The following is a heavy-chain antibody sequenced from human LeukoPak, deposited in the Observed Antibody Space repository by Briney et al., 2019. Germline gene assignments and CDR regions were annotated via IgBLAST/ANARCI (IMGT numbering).Heavy chain of an antibody. J-gene: IGHJ4*02. D-gene: IGHD2-2*01. CDR1: RFTFSSYW. CDR2: IKQDGTDK. Sequence: PGGSLRLSCAASRFTFSSYWMNWVRQAPGKGLEWVANIKQDGTDKYYVDSVKGRFTISRDNAKSSLYLQMDSLRVEDTAVYYCARDSSMGRYWGQGTLVTVSS. V-gene: IGHV3-7*01. CDR3: ARDSSMGRY.